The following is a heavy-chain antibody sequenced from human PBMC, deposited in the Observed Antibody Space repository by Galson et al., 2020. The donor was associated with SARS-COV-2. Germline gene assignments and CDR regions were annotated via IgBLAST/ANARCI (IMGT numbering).Heavy chain of an antibody. J-gene: IGHJ3*02. CDR3: ARDVGSSWAADDLDI. D-gene: IGHD6-13*01. CDR1: GGSISSGGYY. V-gene: IGHV4-31*03. CDR2: IYYSGST. Sequence: SETLSLTCTVSGGSISSGGYYWSWIRQHPGKGLEWIGYIYYSGSTYYNPSLKSRVTISVDTSKNQFSLKLSSVTAADTAVYYCARDVGSSWAADDLDIWGQGTMVTVSS.